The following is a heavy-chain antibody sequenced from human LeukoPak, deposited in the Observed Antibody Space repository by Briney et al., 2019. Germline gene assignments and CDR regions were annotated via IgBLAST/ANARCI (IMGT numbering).Heavy chain of an antibody. CDR2: IYPDDSDT. V-gene: IGHV5-51*01. Sequence: GESLKISCKGSGYSFTNYWLGWVRQMPGKGLEWMGIIYPDDSDTKYSPSFQGQVTISADKSISTAYLQWSSLKASDTAMYYCARSGRLGYCSGGSCFRWDYWGQGTLVTVSS. CDR3: ARSGRLGYCSGGSCFRWDY. D-gene: IGHD2-15*01. CDR1: GYSFTNYW. J-gene: IGHJ4*02.